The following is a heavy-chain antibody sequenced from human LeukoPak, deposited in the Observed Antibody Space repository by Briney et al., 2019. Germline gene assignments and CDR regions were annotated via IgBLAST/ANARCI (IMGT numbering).Heavy chain of an antibody. D-gene: IGHD6-13*01. J-gene: IGHJ4*02. CDR2: IYTSGST. V-gene: IGHV4-61*02. CDR1: GGSISSGSYY. Sequence: SQTLSLTCTVSGGSISSGSYYWSWIRQPAGKGLEWIGRIYTSGSTNYNPSLKSRVTISVDTSKNQFSLKLSSVTAADTAAYYCARGRSSFVYWGQGTLVTVSS. CDR3: ARGRSSFVY.